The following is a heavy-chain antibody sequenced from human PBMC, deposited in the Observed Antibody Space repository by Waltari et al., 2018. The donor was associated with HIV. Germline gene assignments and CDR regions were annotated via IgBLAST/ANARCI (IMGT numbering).Heavy chain of an antibody. CDR1: GGSISSSNW. CDR3: ARGIGVPDLYYFDY. CDR2: IDHSGST. V-gene: IGHV4-4*02. Sequence: QVQLQESGPGLVKPSGTLSLTCAVSGGSISSSNWWRCVRQPPGKGLEWIGEIDHSGSTNYNPSLKSRVTISVDKSKNQFSLKLSSVTAADTAVYYCARGIGVPDLYYFDYWGQGTLVTVSS. J-gene: IGHJ4*02. D-gene: IGHD3-3*01.